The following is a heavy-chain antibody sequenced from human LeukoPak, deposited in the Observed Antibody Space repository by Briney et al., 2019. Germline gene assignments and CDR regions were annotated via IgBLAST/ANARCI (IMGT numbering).Heavy chain of an antibody. Sequence: ASVKVSCKASGYTFTGYYMHWVRQAPGQGLEWMGWINPNSGGTNYAQKFQGRVTITRDTSISTAYMEMSRLRSDDTAVYYCARDRNYYDHNGNFDYWGQGTLVTVSS. J-gene: IGHJ4*02. CDR3: ARDRNYYDHNGNFDY. V-gene: IGHV1-2*02. CDR2: INPNSGGT. D-gene: IGHD3-22*01. CDR1: GYTFTGYY.